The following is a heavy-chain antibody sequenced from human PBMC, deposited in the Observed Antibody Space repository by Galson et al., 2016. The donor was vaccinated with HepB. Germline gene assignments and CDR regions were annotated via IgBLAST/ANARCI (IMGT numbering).Heavy chain of an antibody. CDR1: RLTFSGFP. D-gene: IGHD2/OR15-2a*01. J-gene: IGHJ4*02. Sequence: SLRLSCADSRLTFSGFPMTWVRQAPGKGLEWVSVISDSGDRTYYADSVKGRFTISRDNSKKTLYLQMNSRRAEDTAVYYCAKAGHGNSVTCPLEYWGQGALVTVSS. CDR3: AKAGHGNSVTCPLEY. V-gene: IGHV3-23*01. CDR2: ISDSGDRT.